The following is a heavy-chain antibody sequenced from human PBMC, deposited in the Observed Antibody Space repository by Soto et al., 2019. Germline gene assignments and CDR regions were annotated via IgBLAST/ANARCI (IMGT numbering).Heavy chain of an antibody. CDR3: AKVGGSGWFDAFDI. CDR1: GFSFSTYA. J-gene: IGHJ3*02. Sequence: LRLSCAASGFSFSTYALSWVRQAPGKGLDWVSVISGSGGSTDYAGSVKGRFTISRDNSKNALYLQMNSLRAEDTALYYCAKVGGSGWFDAFDIWGQGTMVTVSS. V-gene: IGHV3-23*01. CDR2: ISGSGGST. D-gene: IGHD6-19*01.